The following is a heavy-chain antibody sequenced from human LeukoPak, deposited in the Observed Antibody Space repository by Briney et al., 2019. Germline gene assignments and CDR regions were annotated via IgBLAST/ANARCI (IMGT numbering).Heavy chain of an antibody. CDR3: TTDPPYHSSTLRY. Sequence: GSLRLSCAASGFTFSSYWMTWVRQAPGKGLEWVGRIKSKTDGGTTDYAAPVKGRFTISRDDSKNTLYLQMNSLKTEDTAVYYCTTDPPYHSSTLRYWGQGTLVTVSS. V-gene: IGHV3-15*01. CDR2: IKSKTDGGTT. CDR1: GFTFSSYW. J-gene: IGHJ4*02. D-gene: IGHD6-13*01.